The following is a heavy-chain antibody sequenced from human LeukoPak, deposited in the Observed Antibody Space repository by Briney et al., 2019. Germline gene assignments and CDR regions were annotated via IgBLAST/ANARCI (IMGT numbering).Heavy chain of an antibody. D-gene: IGHD3-22*01. Sequence: GGSQRLSCAASGFIFSNYVMHWVRQPPGQGLEWVALIWHDGSTKYYADSVKGRFTISRDNSKNTMYLQMNSLRAEDTAAYYCARPYYYDGSGYPYSAFAIWGQGPMVTVS. CDR1: GFIFSNYV. CDR2: IWHDGSTK. J-gene: IGHJ3*02. V-gene: IGHV3-33*01. CDR3: ARPYYYDGSGYPYSAFAI.